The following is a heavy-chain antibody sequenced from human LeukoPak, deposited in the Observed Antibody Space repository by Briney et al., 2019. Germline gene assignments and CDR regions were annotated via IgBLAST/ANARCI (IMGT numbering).Heavy chain of an antibody. CDR1: GYTFTGYY. CDR2: INPNSGGT. V-gene: IGHV1-2*02. J-gene: IGHJ4*02. Sequence: ASVKVSCKASGYTFTGYYMHWVRQAPGQGLEWMGWINPNSGGTNYAQKFQGRVTMTRDTSISTAYMELSRLGSDDTAVYYCARYSPVAVAENFDYWGQGTLVTVSS. CDR3: ARYSPVAVAENFDY. D-gene: IGHD6-19*01.